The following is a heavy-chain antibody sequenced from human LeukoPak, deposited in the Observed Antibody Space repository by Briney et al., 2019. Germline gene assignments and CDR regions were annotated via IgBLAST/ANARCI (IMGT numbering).Heavy chain of an antibody. CDR2: IRSKAYGGTT. D-gene: IGHD1-26*01. V-gene: IGHV3-49*04. J-gene: IGHJ4*02. Sequence: GGSLRLSCTASGFTFGDYAISWVRQAPGKGLEWVGFIRSKAYGGTTEYAASVKGRFTISRDDSKSIAYLQMNSLKTDDTAVYYCTRGRRATHDYWGQGTLVTVSS. CDR1: GFTFGDYA. CDR3: TRGRRATHDY.